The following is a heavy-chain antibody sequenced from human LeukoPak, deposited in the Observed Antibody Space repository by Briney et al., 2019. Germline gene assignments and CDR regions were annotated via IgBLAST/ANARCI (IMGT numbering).Heavy chain of an antibody. CDR2: ISYDGSNK. J-gene: IGHJ4*02. V-gene: IGHV3-30-3*01. Sequence: GGSLRLSCAASGFTFSSYAMHWVRQAPGKGLEWVAVISYDGSNKYYADSVKGRFTISRDNSKNTLYLQMNSLRAEDTAVYYCARDDCLRCYGDLRGYGTFDYWGQGTLVTVSS. CDR1: GFTFSSYA. CDR3: ARDDCLRCYGDLRGYGTFDY. D-gene: IGHD4-17*01.